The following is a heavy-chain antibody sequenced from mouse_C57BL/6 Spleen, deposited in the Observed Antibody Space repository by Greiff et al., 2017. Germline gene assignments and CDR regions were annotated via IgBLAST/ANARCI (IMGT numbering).Heavy chain of an antibody. CDR1: GYTFTDYY. V-gene: IGHV1-26*01. CDR3: ARHYYGSSYGYFDV. CDR2: INPNNGGT. D-gene: IGHD1-1*01. J-gene: IGHJ1*03. Sequence: VHVKQSGPELVKPGASVKISCKASGYTFTDYYMNWVKQSHGKSLEWIGDINPNNGGTSYNQKFKGKATLTVDKSSSTAYMELRSLTSEDSAVYYCARHYYGSSYGYFDVWGTGTTVTVSS.